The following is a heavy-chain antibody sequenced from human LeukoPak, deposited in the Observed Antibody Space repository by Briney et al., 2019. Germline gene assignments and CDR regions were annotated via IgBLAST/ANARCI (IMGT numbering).Heavy chain of an antibody. CDR1: GYTLTELS. D-gene: IGHD3-3*01. Sequence: VSVKVSCKVSGYTLTELSMHWVRQAPGKGLEWMGGFAREDGETIYAQKFQGRVTMTEHTSTDTAYMELSSLRSEDTAVYYCATGGTRIFGVVIGNDAFDIWGQGTMVTVSS. CDR2: FAREDGET. J-gene: IGHJ3*02. CDR3: ATGGTRIFGVVIGNDAFDI. V-gene: IGHV1-24*01.